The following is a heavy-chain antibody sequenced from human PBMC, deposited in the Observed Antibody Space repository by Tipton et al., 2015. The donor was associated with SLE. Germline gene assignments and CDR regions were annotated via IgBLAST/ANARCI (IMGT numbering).Heavy chain of an antibody. CDR1: DDSIRDYY. V-gene: IGHV4-59*08. Sequence: LRLSCSVSDDSIRDYYFSWIRQPPGNKLEWIGYTSYSGSTRYNPSLESRVTISLDTSKSLFSRKLGSVTAADTAIYYCARQLGWGDPFAFDYWDQGTLVTVSS. CDR3: ARQLGWGDPFAFDY. J-gene: IGHJ4*02. D-gene: IGHD2-21*02. CDR2: TSYSGST.